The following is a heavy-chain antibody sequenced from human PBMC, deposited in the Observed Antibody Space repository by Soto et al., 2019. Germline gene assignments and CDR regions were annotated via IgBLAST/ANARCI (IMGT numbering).Heavy chain of an antibody. Sequence: QVQLVQSGVDVKKPGASAKVSCKASGYTFRRYGINWVRQAPGQGLEWMGWISPDNGYTSSAQTLQGRLTMTTAISTSTAYMELRTLRSDATAVYYCARDAFPRSGNCFALDIWGQGTMVTVSS. CDR1: GYTFRRYG. J-gene: IGHJ3*02. CDR3: ARDAFPRSGNCFALDI. CDR2: ISPDNGYT. D-gene: IGHD2-15*01. V-gene: IGHV1-18*01.